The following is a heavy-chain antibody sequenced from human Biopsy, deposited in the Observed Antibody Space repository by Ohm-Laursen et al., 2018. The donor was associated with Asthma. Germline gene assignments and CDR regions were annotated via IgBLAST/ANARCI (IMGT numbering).Heavy chain of an antibody. CDR2: ISKDASTQ. Sequence: SLRLSCAALGFSFSNFAIHWVRQAPGKGLEWVGVISKDASTQDYADSVKGRFTMARDNSKNTLDLQMNSLREEDTAVYYCVRDGTDDAFDIWGRGTVVSVSS. CDR1: GFSFSNFA. D-gene: IGHD1-1*01. V-gene: IGHV3-30*01. J-gene: IGHJ3*02. CDR3: VRDGTDDAFDI.